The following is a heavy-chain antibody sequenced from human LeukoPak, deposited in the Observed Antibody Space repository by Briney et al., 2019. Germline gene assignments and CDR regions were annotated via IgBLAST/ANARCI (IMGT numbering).Heavy chain of an antibody. D-gene: IGHD3-9*01. CDR1: GFTFDDYA. CDR3: AKDRRVDISGLFDY. J-gene: IGHJ4*02. CDR2: ISWNSGSI. Sequence: GGSLRLSCAASGFTFDDYAMHWVRQAPGKGLEWVSGISWNSGSIGYADSVKGRFTISRDNAKNSLHLQMNSLRAEDTALYYCAKDRRVDISGLFDYWGQGTLVTVSS. V-gene: IGHV3-9*01.